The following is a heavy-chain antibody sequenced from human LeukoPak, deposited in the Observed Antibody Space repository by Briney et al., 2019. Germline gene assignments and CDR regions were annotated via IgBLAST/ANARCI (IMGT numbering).Heavy chain of an antibody. CDR1: GFTFSSYW. Sequence: GGSLRLSCAAPGFTFSSYWMHWVRQAPGKGLVWVSRINSDGSSTSYADSVKGRFTISRDNAKNTLYLQMNSLRAEDTAVYYCATVADSSGYYYLDYWGQGTLVTVSS. D-gene: IGHD3-22*01. V-gene: IGHV3-74*01. CDR2: INSDGSST. CDR3: ATVADSSGYYYLDY. J-gene: IGHJ4*02.